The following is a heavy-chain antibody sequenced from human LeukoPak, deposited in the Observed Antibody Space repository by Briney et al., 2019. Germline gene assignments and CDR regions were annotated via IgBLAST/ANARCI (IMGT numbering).Heavy chain of an antibody. CDR2: INPNSGGT. CDR1: GYTFTGYY. Sequence: VASVKVSCTASGYTFTGYYMHRVRQAPGQGLEWMGWINPNSGGTNYAQNLQGRVTMTTDTSTSTAYMELRSLRSDDTAVYYCARDRLVSAGTDWDYWGQGTLVTVSS. CDR3: ARDRLVSAGTDWDY. V-gene: IGHV1-2*02. J-gene: IGHJ4*02. D-gene: IGHD6-19*01.